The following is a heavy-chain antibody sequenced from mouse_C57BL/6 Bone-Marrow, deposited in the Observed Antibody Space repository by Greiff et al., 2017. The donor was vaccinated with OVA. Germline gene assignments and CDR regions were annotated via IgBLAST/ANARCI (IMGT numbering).Heavy chain of an antibody. CDR2: INSDGGST. J-gene: IGHJ1*03. CDR1: EYEFPSHD. V-gene: IGHV5-2*01. Sequence: EVHLVESGGGLVQPGESLKLSCESNEYEFPSHDMSWVRKTPEKRLELVAAINSDGGSTYYPDTMERRFIISRDNTKKTLYLQMSSLRSEDTALYYCARADYYGSSYEDWYFDVWGTGTTVTVSS. D-gene: IGHD1-1*01. CDR3: ARADYYGSSYEDWYFDV.